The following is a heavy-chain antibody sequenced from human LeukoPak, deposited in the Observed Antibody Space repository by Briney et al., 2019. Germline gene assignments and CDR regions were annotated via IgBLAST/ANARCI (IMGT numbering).Heavy chain of an antibody. CDR3: AMGRRGLRYCSSTSCQGYFDY. J-gene: IGHJ4*02. V-gene: IGHV4-34*01. CDR2: INHSGST. CDR1: AGSFTVYY. D-gene: IGHD2-2*01. Sequence: PSETMSLTCAVYAGSFTVYYWSWIRQPPGKGLEWIGAINHSGSTNYNASLKSRVTISVDTSKTQSSLKLSSVTAADTAVYYCAMGRRGLRYCSSTSCQGYFDYWGQGTLVTVSS.